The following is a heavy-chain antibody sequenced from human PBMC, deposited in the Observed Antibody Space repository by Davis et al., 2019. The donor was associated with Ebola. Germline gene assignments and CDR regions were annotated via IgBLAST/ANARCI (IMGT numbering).Heavy chain of an antibody. CDR3: ARLLWAYCSGGSCYSIGSKKRGDWFDP. CDR2: IYPGDSDT. CDR1: GYSFTSYW. J-gene: IGHJ5*02. D-gene: IGHD2-15*01. Sequence: GGSLRLSCKGSGYSFTSYWIGWVRQMPGKGLEWMGIIYPGDSDTRYSPSFQGQVTISADKSISTAYLQWSSLKASDTAMYYCARLLWAYCSGGSCYSIGSKKRGDWFDPWGQGTLVTVSS. V-gene: IGHV5-51*01.